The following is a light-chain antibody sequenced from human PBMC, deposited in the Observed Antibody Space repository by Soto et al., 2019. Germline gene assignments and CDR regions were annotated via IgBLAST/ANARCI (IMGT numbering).Light chain of an antibody. J-gene: IGKJ1*01. V-gene: IGKV3-15*01. CDR1: QSVSSN. Sequence: IVITQSPATLSVTPGERATLSCRASQSVSSNIAWYQQKPGQAPRLLIYSVSTRATSIPARFSGSGSGTEFTLTISSLQSEDFAIYYCQQYNKWPPWTSSPGTKVEI. CDR2: SVS. CDR3: QQYNKWPPWT.